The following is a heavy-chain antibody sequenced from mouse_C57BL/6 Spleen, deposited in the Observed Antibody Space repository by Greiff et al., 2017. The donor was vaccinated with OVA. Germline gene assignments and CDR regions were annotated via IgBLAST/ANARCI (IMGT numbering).Heavy chain of an antibody. V-gene: IGHV7-1*01. Sequence: EVNVVESGGGLVQSGRSLRLSCATSGFTFSDFYMEWVRQAPGKGLEWIAASRNKANDYTTEYSASVKGRFTVSSDTSQSILYLQMNALRAEDTAVYCCARDGIPGWDFDVWGTGTTVTVSS. CDR1: GFTFSDFY. CDR3: ARDGIPGWDFDV. J-gene: IGHJ1*03. CDR2: SRNKANDYTT.